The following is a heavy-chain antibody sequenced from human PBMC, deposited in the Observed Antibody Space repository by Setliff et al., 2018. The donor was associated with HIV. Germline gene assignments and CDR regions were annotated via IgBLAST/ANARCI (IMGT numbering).Heavy chain of an antibody. CDR1: GFTFGDYD. Sequence: KTSETLRLSCTASGFTFGDYDMSWVRQSPGKGLEWIGEIYHSGTTNYNPSLKSRVTISVDKSKNQFSLKLTSVTAADTAVYYCARDQSIAARYLFDPWGQGTLVTVSS. V-gene: IGHV4-34*01. CDR3: ARDQSIAARYLFDP. D-gene: IGHD6-6*01. J-gene: IGHJ5*02. CDR2: IYHSGTT.